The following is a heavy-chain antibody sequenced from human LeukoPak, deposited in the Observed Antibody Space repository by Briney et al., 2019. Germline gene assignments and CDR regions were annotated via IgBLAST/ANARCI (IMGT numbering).Heavy chain of an antibody. CDR1: GYTFIRYG. Sequence: GASVKVSCKTSGYTFIRYGITWVRQAPGQGLEWMGWISPNSGGTNYQGRVTMTRDTSISTAYMELSRLRSDDTAVYYCARARSSTQWLLISPFDYWGQGTLVTVSS. V-gene: IGHV1-2*02. CDR2: ISPNSGGT. D-gene: IGHD6-19*01. CDR3: ARARSSTQWLLISPFDY. J-gene: IGHJ4*02.